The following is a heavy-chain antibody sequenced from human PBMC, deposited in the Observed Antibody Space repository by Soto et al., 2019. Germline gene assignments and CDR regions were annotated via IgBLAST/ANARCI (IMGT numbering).Heavy chain of an antibody. D-gene: IGHD6-13*01. CDR3: ARDGRVFYGMDV. V-gene: IGHV1-2*04. J-gene: IGHJ6*02. Sequence: ASVKVSCKASGYTFTKFHIHWVRQAPGQGLEWMGLINPSSGGTNYAQKFQGWVTMTRDTSISTAYMELSRLRSDDTAVYYCARDGRVFYGMDVWGQGTTVTVSS. CDR2: INPSSGGT. CDR1: GYTFTKFH.